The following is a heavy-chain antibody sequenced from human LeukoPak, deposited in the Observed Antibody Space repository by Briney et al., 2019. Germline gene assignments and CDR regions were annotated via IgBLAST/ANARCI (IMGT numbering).Heavy chain of an antibody. CDR1: GFTFSSYE. CDR3: AKRSDYSTNGNYFDS. Sequence: PGGSLRLSCAASGFTFSSYEMNWVRQAPGKGLEWVSYISSSGSTTHYADSVKGRFAISRDNAKKSLYLQMNSLRAEDTAVYYCAKRSDYSTNGNYFDSWGQGTPVTVSS. CDR2: ISSSGSTT. V-gene: IGHV3-48*03. D-gene: IGHD4-11*01. J-gene: IGHJ4*02.